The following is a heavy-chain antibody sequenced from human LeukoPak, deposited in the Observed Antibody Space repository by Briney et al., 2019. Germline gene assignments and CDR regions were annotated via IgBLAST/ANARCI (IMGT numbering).Heavy chain of an antibody. CDR1: GFTFSSYG. D-gene: IGHD3-22*01. Sequence: GRSLRLSCAASGFTFSSYGMHWVRLDPGKGLEWVAVIWYDGSNKYYADSVKGRFTISRDNSKNTLYLQMNSLRAEDTAVYYCARDRYYDSSGYTDYWGQGTLVTVSS. V-gene: IGHV3-33*01. CDR2: IWYDGSNK. CDR3: ARDRYYDSSGYTDY. J-gene: IGHJ4*02.